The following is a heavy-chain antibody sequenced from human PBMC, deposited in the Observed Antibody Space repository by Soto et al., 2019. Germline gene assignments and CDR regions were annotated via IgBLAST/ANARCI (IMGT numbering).Heavy chain of an antibody. CDR1: GYTFTGYY. CDR3: ARDIVGGRLDALDI. J-gene: IGHJ3*02. V-gene: IGHV1-2*04. Sequence: QVQLVQSGAEVQKPGASVKVSCKASGYTFTGYYMHWVRQAPGQGLEWMGWINPNSGGTNYAQKFQGCVTMTRDTSISTAYLELRRLGSDDPAVYYCARDIVGGRLDALDIWAQGTMVTVSS. CDR2: INPNSGGT. D-gene: IGHD1-26*01.